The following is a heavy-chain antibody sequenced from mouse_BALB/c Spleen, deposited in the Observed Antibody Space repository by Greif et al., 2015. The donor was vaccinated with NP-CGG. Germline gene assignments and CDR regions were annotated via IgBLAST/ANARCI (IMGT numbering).Heavy chain of an antibody. CDR3: TRVGTGAWFAY. Sequence: QVHVKQSGAELVRPGASVTLSCKASGYTFTDYEMHWVKQTPVHGLEWIGAIDPETGGTAYNQKFKGKATLTADKSSSTAYMELRSLTSEDSAVYYCTRVGTGAWFAYWGQGTLVTVSA. J-gene: IGHJ3*01. CDR1: GYTFTDYE. V-gene: IGHV1-15*01. D-gene: IGHD3-3*01. CDR2: IDPETGGT.